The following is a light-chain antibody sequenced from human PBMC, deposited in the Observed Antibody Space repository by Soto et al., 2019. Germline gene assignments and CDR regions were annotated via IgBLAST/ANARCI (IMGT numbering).Light chain of an antibody. CDR3: QQYTSYPWT. V-gene: IGKV1-5*03. J-gene: IGKJ1*01. CDR1: QSISGW. Sequence: DIQITQSPSTLSGSVGDRVTITCRASQSISGWLAWYQQKPGKAPKLLIYKASKLESGVPSRIRGSGSGTEFTLTISRLQPDDFSTYYCQQYTSYPWTFGQGTKVDIK. CDR2: KAS.